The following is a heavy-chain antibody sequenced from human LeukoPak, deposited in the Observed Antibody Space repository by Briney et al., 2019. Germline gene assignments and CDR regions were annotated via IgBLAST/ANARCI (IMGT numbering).Heavy chain of an antibody. CDR3: ARDPLAYYYDSSGYYDT. CDR1: GGTFSSYA. CDR2: IIPILGIA. V-gene: IGHV1-69*04. D-gene: IGHD3-22*01. Sequence: GASVKVSCKASGGTFSSYAISWVRQAPGQGLEWMGRIIPILGIANYAQKFQGRVTITADKSTSTAYMELSSLRSEDTAVYYCARDPLAYYYDSSGYYDTWGQGTLVTVSS. J-gene: IGHJ5*02.